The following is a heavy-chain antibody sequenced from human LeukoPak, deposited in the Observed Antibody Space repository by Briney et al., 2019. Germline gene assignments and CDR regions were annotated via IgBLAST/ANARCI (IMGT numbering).Heavy chain of an antibody. CDR1: GYTFTSYG. CDR2: ISAYNGNT. V-gene: IGHV1-18*01. D-gene: IGHD2-2*01. J-gene: IGHJ4*02. CDR3: ARDPHDSVVVPAAMGVDY. Sequence: ASVKVSCKASGYTFTSYGIGWVRQAPGQGLEWMGWISAYNGNTNYAQKLQGRVTMTTDTSTSTAYMELRSLRSDDTAVYYCARDPHDSVVVPAAMGVDYWGQGTLVSVSS.